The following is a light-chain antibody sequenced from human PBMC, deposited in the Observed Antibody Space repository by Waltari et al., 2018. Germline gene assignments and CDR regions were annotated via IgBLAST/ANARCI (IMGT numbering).Light chain of an antibody. J-gene: IGLJ1*01. CDR3: ASWDDSHYV. Sequence: QSVLTQPPSASGTPGQRVSISCSGSNSNLGSNHFYWYQPLPGMAPKLLIYRNNQRPSGVPDRFSGSKYGTSASLAISGLRSEDEAVYYCASWDDSHYVFGPGTKVTVL. V-gene: IGLV1-47*01. CDR2: RNN. CDR1: NSNLGSNH.